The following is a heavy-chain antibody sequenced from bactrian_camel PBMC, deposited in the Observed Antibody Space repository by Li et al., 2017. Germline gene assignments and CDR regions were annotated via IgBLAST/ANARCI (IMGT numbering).Heavy chain of an antibody. Sequence: HVQLVESGGGSVQAGGSLRLTCMYTHNKNSMAWLRQAPGKEREVVAAVFPGSAGVTYYADSVKGRFTISQAKNTVYLQMDSLEPEDTAMYYCAADPSAWYNCVGRGIEVRYFGYWGQGTQVTVS. J-gene: IGHJ6*01. CDR1: THNKNS. V-gene: IGHV3-3*01. CDR2: VFPGSAGVT. CDR3: AADPSAWYNCVGRGIEVRYFGY. D-gene: IGHD6*01.